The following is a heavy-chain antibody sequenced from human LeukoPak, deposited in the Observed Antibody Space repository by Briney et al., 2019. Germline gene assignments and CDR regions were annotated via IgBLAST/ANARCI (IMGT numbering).Heavy chain of an antibody. J-gene: IGHJ4*02. CDR2: INHSGST. CDR1: GGSFSGYY. D-gene: IGHD1-26*01. V-gene: IGHV4-34*01. CDR3: ARSPPLAEPPYDY. Sequence: PSETLSLTCAVYGGSFSGYYWSWIRQPPGKGLEWIGEINHSGSTNYNPSLKSRVTISVDTSKNQFSLKLSSVTAADTAVYCCARSPPLAEPPYDYWGQGTLVTVPS.